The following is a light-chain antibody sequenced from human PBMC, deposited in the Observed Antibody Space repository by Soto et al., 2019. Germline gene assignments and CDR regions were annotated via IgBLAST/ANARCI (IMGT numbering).Light chain of an antibody. CDR1: SNDVGSFNL. Sequence: QSALTQPASVSGSPGQSITISCSGTSNDVGSFNLVSWYQQHPGKVPKLMIYEATKRPSGVSNRFSGSKSGNTASMTISGLQAEDEADYYCCSYARSSTVVFGEGTKLTVL. J-gene: IGLJ2*01. CDR3: CSYARSSTVV. CDR2: EAT. V-gene: IGLV2-23*01.